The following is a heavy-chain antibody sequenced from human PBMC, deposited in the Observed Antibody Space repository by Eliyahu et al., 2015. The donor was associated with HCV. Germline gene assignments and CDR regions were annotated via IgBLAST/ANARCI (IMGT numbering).Heavy chain of an antibody. CDR2: IYHSGST. CDR1: GGSIXSSNW. CDR3: ARDHGYCSSTSCYNYYGMDV. J-gene: IGHJ6*02. Sequence: QVQLQESGPGLVKPSGTLSLTCAVSGGSIXSSNWWSWVRQPPGKGLEWIGEIYHSGSTNYNPSLKSRVTISVDKSKNQFSLKLSSVTAADTAVYYCARDHGYCSSTSCYNYYGMDVWGQGTTVTVSS. D-gene: IGHD2-2*02. V-gene: IGHV4-4*02.